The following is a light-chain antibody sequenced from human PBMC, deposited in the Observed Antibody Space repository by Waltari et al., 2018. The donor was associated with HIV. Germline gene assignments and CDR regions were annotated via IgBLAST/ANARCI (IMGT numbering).Light chain of an antibody. CDR2: KAS. CDR1: RSISSW. Sequence: DIQMTQSPSTLSASVGDRVTITCRASRSISSWLAWYQQKPGKAPNLLIYKASSLESGVPSRFSGSGSGTEFTLTIASLQPDDFATYYCHHYDTPMWTFGQGTKVEIK. V-gene: IGKV1-5*03. CDR3: HHYDTPMWT. J-gene: IGKJ1*01.